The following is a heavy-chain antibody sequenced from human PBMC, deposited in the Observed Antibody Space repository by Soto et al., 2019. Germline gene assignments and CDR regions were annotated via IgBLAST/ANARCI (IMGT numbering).Heavy chain of an antibody. D-gene: IGHD2-15*01. CDR1: GFTFSNYW. J-gene: IGHJ6*03. CDR2: INSDGSVS. Sequence: EVQLVESGGGLVQAGGSLRLSCVASGFTFSNYWMYWVRQAPGEGLVWVSRINSDGSVSSYADSVKGRLTISRDNVKNTLYLQMDSLRAEDTAVYYCARGDCVGGTCYSLAGSFYYYMDVWGKGTTVTVFS. CDR3: ARGDCVGGTCYSLAGSFYYYMDV. V-gene: IGHV3-74*01.